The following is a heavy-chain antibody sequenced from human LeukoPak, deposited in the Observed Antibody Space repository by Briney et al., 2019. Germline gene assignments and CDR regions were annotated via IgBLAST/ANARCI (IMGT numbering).Heavy chain of an antibody. CDR3: ARESDYGGNSVPAAFDI. CDR2: IIPIFGTA. J-gene: IGHJ3*02. D-gene: IGHD4-23*01. Sequence: SVKVSCKASGGTFSSYAISWVRQAPGQGLEWMGGIIPIFGTANYAQKFQGRVTITADESTSTAYMELSSLRSEDTAVYYCARESDYGGNSVPAAFDIWGQGTIVTVSS. CDR1: GGTFSSYA. V-gene: IGHV1-69*01.